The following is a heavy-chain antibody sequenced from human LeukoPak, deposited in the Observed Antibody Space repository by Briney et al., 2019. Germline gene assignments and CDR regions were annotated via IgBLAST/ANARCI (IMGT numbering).Heavy chain of an antibody. D-gene: IGHD1-26*01. J-gene: IGHJ4*02. CDR2: ISGSGGST. Sequence: GXSLXLSCAASGFTLSSYAMSWVRQAPGKGLEWVSAISGSGGSTYYADSVKGRFTISRDNSKNTLYLQMNSLRAEDTAVYYCAKEGGVVGATRYFDYWGQGTLVTVSS. CDR1: GFTLSSYA. CDR3: AKEGGVVGATRYFDY. V-gene: IGHV3-23*01.